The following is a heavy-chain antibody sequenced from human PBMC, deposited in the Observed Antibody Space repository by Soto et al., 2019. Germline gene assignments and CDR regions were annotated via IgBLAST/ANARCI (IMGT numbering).Heavy chain of an antibody. V-gene: IGHV3-33*01. CDR2: IWYDGSNK. J-gene: IGHJ4*02. Sequence: PGGSLRLSCAASGFTFISYGMHWVRQAPGKGLEWVAVIWYDGSNKYYADSVKGRFTISRDNSKNTLYLQMNSLRAEDTAVYYCARDGGGGSRSPGIGYWGQGTLVTVSS. CDR1: GFTFISYG. D-gene: IGHD1-26*01. CDR3: ARDGGGGSRSPGIGY.